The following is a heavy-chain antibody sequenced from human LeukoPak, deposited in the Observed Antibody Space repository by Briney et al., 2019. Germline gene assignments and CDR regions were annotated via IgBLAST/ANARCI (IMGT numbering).Heavy chain of an antibody. J-gene: IGHJ6*03. V-gene: IGHV4-39*01. CDR3: SRSHDYGGLYFYYYMDV. D-gene: IGHD4-23*01. CDR2: LDSSGST. Sequence: SETLSLTCTVSGGSISSRSDYWGWIRQTPGKGLEWIGNLDSSGSTYYNPSLKCRVTISVGTSKNQFSLNLRSVTAADTAIYFCSRSHDYGGLYFYYYMDVWGKGTTVTVSS. CDR1: GGSISSRSDY.